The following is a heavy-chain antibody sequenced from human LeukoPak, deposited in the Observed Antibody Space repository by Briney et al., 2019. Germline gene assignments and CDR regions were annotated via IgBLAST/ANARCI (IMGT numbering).Heavy chain of an antibody. Sequence: PSETLSLTCTVSGGSISSGGYYWSWIRQPPGKGLEWIGYIYNSGSTNYNPSLKSRVTISVDTSKNQFSLKLSSVTAADTAVYYCARQPVVPAASYYFDYWGQGTLVTVSS. J-gene: IGHJ4*02. CDR1: GGSISSGGYY. CDR3: ARQPVVPAASYYFDY. CDR2: IYNSGST. D-gene: IGHD2-2*01. V-gene: IGHV4-61*08.